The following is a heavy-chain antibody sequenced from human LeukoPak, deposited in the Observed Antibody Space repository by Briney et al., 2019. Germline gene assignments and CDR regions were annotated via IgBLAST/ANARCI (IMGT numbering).Heavy chain of an antibody. CDR3: ARAPYYDIWTGYSDNYFDP. CDR1: GGFLNTYY. V-gene: IGHV4-59*01. J-gene: IGHJ5*02. CDR2: IYFTGKT. D-gene: IGHD3-9*01. Sequence: SETLSLTCTVSGGFLNTYYWTWIRQPPGGGLQWLGFIYFTGKTRYSPSLKSRLTLSVDTSKNQFSLRLNSVTTADTAVYYCARAPYYDIWTGYSDNYFDPWGRGPWSPSP.